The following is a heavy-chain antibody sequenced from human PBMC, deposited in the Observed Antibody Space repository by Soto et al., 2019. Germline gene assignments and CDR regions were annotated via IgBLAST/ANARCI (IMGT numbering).Heavy chain of an antibody. CDR2: ISSSSSVI. Sequence: EVQLVESGGGLVQPGGSLRLSCATSGFILSDCAMNWVRQAPGKGLEWVSYISSSSSVIDYADSLKGRFTVSRDNARNSLYLQMNSLRDEYTAVYYCARDLSWGSNWYYYMDVWGKGTTVTVSS. CDR1: GFILSDCA. J-gene: IGHJ6*03. V-gene: IGHV3-48*02. CDR3: ARDLSWGSNWYYYMDV. D-gene: IGHD7-27*01.